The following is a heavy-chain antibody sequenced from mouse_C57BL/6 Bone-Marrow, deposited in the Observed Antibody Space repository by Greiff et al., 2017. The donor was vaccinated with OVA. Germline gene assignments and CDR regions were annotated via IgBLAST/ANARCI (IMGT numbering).Heavy chain of an antibody. Sequence: QVQLQQSGPELVKPGASVKISCKASGYAFSSSWMNWVKQRPGKGLEWIGRIYPGDGDTNYNGKFKGKATLTADKSSSTAYMQLSSLTSEDSAVYFCARSFYYYGRGPWFAYWGQGTLVTVSA. CDR3: ARSFYYYGRGPWFAY. J-gene: IGHJ3*01. CDR1: GYAFSSSW. D-gene: IGHD1-1*01. V-gene: IGHV1-82*01. CDR2: IYPGDGDT.